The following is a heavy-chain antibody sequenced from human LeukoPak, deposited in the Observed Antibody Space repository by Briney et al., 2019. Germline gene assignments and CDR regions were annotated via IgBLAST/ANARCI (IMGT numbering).Heavy chain of an antibody. CDR2: IYSGGST. CDR1: GFTVSSKY. V-gene: IGHV3-53*01. CDR3: AREYSRADAFDI. J-gene: IGHJ3*02. D-gene: IGHD2-15*01. Sequence: GGSLRLSCAASGFTVSSKYMSWVRQAPGKGLEWVSVIYSGGSTYYADSVKGRFTISRDSSKNTLYLQMNTLRAEDTAVYYCAREYSRADAFDIWGQGTLVTVSS.